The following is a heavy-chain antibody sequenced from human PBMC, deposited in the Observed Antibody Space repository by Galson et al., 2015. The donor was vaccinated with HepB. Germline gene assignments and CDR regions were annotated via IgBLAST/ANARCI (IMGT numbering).Heavy chain of an antibody. CDR2: ISYDGSNK. D-gene: IGHD6-13*01. V-gene: IGHV3-30-3*01. CDR3: ARRIAAAGTVNSYYYGMDA. Sequence: SLRLSCAASGFTFSSYAMHWVRQAPGKGLEWVAGISYDGSNKYYTDSVKGRLTISRDNSKSTLYLQMNNLRTEDTAVYYCARRIAAAGTVNSYYYGMDAWGQGTTVTVS. J-gene: IGHJ6*02. CDR1: GFTFSSYA.